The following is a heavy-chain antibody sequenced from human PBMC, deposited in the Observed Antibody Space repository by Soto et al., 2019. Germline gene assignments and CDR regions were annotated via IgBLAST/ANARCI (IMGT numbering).Heavy chain of an antibody. D-gene: IGHD3-10*02. V-gene: IGHV3-30*03. CDR1: GFTINRND. CDR2: MSFDGNHQ. Sequence: PGGSLRLSCAASGFTINRNDMYWVRQAPGKGLEWVAVMSFDGNHQHYADSVKGRFTISRDNSKNTLSLEMNSLRRDDTAVYYCARMFDNYVNGNWFDPWGQGTLVTVSS. J-gene: IGHJ5*02. CDR3: ARMFDNYVNGNWFDP.